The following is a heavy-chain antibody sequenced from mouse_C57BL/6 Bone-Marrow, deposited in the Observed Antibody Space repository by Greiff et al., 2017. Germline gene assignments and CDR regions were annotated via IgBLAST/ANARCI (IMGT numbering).Heavy chain of an antibody. CDR2: IDPETGGT. J-gene: IGHJ2*01. CDR3: TSPPYSMDWFDY. Sequence: QVQLQQSGAELVRPGASVTLSCKASGYTFTDYEMHWVKQTPVHGLEWIGAIDPETGGTAYNQKFKGKAILTADKSSSTAYMELRSLTSEDSAVYYCTSPPYSMDWFDYWGQGTTLTVSS. D-gene: IGHD2-10*02. V-gene: IGHV1-15*01. CDR1: GYTFTDYE.